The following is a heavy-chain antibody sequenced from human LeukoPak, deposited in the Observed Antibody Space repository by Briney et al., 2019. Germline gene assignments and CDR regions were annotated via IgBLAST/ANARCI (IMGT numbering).Heavy chain of an antibody. CDR3: AKAWLKGVYGDYYGMDV. J-gene: IGHJ6*02. CDR1: GFTFSSCA. D-gene: IGHD4-17*01. V-gene: IGHV3-30*04. Sequence: PGGSLRLSCAASGFTFSSCAMHWVRQAPGKGLEWEAVISYDGSNKYYADSVKGRFTISRDNSKNTLYLQMNSLRVEDTAVYYCAKAWLKGVYGDYYGMDVWGQGTTVTVSS. CDR2: ISYDGSNK.